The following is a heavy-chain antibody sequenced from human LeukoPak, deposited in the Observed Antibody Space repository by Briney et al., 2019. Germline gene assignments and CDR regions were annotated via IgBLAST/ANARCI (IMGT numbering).Heavy chain of an antibody. D-gene: IGHD6-19*01. V-gene: IGHV4-38-2*01. Sequence: SETLSLTCAASGYSISSGYYWGWIRQPPGKGLEWIGSIYHSGSTYCNPSLKSRVTISVDTSKNQFSLKLSSVTAADTAVYYCARVGLAVADYWGQGTLVTVSS. CDR1: GYSISSGYY. CDR3: ARVGLAVADY. J-gene: IGHJ4*02. CDR2: IYHSGST.